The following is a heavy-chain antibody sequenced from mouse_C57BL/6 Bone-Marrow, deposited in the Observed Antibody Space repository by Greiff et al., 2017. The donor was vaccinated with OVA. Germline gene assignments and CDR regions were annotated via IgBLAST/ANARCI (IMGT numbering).Heavy chain of an antibody. D-gene: IGHD1-1*01. Sequence: QVQLQQSGPELVKPGASVKLSCKASGYTFTSYDINWVKQRPGQGLEWIGWIYPRDGSTKYNEKFKGKATLTVDTSSSTAYMELHSLTSDDSAVYFCARGGYYGSSPYWYFDVWGTGTTVTVSS. V-gene: IGHV1-85*01. J-gene: IGHJ1*03. CDR3: ARGGYYGSSPYWYFDV. CDR1: GYTFTSYD. CDR2: IYPRDGST.